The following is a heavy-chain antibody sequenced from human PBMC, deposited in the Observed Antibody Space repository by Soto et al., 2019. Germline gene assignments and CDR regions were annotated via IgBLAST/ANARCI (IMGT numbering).Heavy chain of an antibody. CDR3: ARDSLALFDS. J-gene: IGHJ4*02. D-gene: IGHD5-12*01. CDR2: IYSSGST. V-gene: IGHV4-61*01. Sequence: SETLSLTCTVSDGSVSSGSYYWTWIRQPPGKGLEWIGYIYSSGSTLYNPSLKSRVIISVDQSMNQFSLKLSSVTAADTAVYYCARDSLALFDSWGQGTLVTVSS. CDR1: DGSVSSGSYY.